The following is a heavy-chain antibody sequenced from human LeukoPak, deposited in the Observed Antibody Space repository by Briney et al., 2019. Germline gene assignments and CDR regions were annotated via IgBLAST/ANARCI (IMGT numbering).Heavy chain of an antibody. CDR3: SRPRGEQRVEYYFDS. J-gene: IGHJ4*02. CDR1: GFTFSSLP. D-gene: IGHD1/OR15-1a*01. V-gene: IGHV3-64*01. Sequence: GGSLRLSCAASGFTFSSLPMHWVRQAPGKGLEYVAAISSDGSHTYHVSSVKGRFTISRDNSKSTLYLQMGSLRAEDTAIYYCSRPRGEQRVEYYFDSWGQGTLVTVSS. CDR2: ISSDGSHT.